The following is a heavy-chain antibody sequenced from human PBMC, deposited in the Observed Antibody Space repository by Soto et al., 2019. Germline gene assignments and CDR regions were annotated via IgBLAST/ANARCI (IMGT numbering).Heavy chain of an antibody. CDR3: ARTPMVRGVIDYYYGMDV. CDR2: TYYRSKWYN. V-gene: IGHV6-1*01. CDR1: GDSVSTNTAT. D-gene: IGHD3-10*01. J-gene: IGHJ6*02. Sequence: SQTLSLTCAISGDSVSTNTATWDWIRQSPSRGLEWLGRTYYRSKWYNDYAVSVKSRITINPDTSNNQLSLQLNSVTPEDTAVYYCARTPMVRGVIDYYYGMDVWGQGTTVTVSS.